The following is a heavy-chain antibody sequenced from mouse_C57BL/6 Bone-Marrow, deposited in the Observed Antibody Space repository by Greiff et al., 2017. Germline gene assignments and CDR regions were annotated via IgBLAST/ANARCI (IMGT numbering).Heavy chain of an antibody. D-gene: IGHD1-1*01. CDR2: ISSGSSTI. CDR3: ARRTVVATTDYAMDY. V-gene: IGHV5-17*01. Sequence: EVKLVESGGGLVKPGGSLKLSCAASGFTFSDYGMHWVRQAPEKGLEWVAYISSGSSTIYYADTVKGRFTISRDNAKNTLFLQMTSLRSEDTAMYYCARRTVVATTDYAMDYWGQGTSVTVSS. CDR1: GFTFSDYG. J-gene: IGHJ4*01.